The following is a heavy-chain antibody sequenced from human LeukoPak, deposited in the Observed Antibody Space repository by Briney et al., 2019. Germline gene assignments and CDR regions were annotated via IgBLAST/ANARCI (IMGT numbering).Heavy chain of an antibody. J-gene: IGHJ6*02. CDR3: AREAVDPLGYYYGMDV. V-gene: IGHV4-59*01. Sequence: SETLSLTCAVYGGSFSGYYWSLIRQPPRKGLEWIGYIYYSGSTNYNPSLKSRVTISVDTSKNQFSLKLSSVTAADTAVYYCAREAVDPLGYYYGMDVWGQGTTVTVSS. D-gene: IGHD4-23*01. CDR1: GGSFSGYY. CDR2: IYYSGST.